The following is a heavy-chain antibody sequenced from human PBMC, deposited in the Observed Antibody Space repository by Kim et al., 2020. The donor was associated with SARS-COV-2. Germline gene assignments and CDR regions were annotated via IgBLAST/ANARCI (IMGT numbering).Heavy chain of an antibody. Sequence: GGSLRLSCAASGFTFSSSEMNWVRQAPGKGLGWVSYISASGSNRYYADSVNGRFTISRDDAENSLYLQMNNLRVEDTAIYYCARGSVAADGPENWGQGTLVTVSS. V-gene: IGHV3-48*03. J-gene: IGHJ4*02. CDR1: GFTFSSSE. CDR2: ISASGSNR. CDR3: ARGSVAADGPEN. D-gene: IGHD6-13*01.